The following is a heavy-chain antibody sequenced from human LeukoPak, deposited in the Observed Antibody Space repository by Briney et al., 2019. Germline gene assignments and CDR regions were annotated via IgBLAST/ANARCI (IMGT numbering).Heavy chain of an antibody. CDR3: ARGGAFDI. V-gene: IGHV3-53*01. Sequence: PGGSLSLSCAASGFPFSSNYMSGGRQAPGKGLEGVSVIYSGGSTYYADSVKRRFTISRDNSKNTLYLQMNSLRAEDTAVYYCARGGAFDIWGQGTVVTVSS. D-gene: IGHD3-16*01. CDR1: GFPFSSNY. CDR2: IYSGGST. J-gene: IGHJ3*02.